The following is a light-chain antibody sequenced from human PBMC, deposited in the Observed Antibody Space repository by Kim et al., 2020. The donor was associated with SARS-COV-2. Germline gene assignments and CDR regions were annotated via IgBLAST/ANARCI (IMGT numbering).Light chain of an antibody. V-gene: IGLV10-54*01. CDR2: RND. CDR1: SNNVGNEG. J-gene: IGLJ3*02. Sequence: QAGLTQPPSVSKALRQTATLTCTGNSNNVGNEGAAWLQQHEGHPPKLLFQRNDYRPSGISERLSVSRSGNTASLTITGLQPEDEADYYCAAWDSSLRLWLFGGGTQLTVL. CDR3: AAWDSSLRLWL.